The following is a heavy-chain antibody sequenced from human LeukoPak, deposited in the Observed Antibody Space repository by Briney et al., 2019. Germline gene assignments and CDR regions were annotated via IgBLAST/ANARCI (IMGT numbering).Heavy chain of an antibody. V-gene: IGHV3-23*01. J-gene: IGHJ4*02. Sequence: GGSLRLSCAASGSTFSSYAMSWVRQAPGKGLEWVSAISGSGGSTYYADSVKGRFTISRGNSKNTLYLQMNSLRAEDTAVYYCAKVTRRGQTSPFDYWGQGTLVTVSS. CDR3: AKVTRRGQTSPFDY. D-gene: IGHD3-10*01. CDR1: GSTFSSYA. CDR2: ISGSGGST.